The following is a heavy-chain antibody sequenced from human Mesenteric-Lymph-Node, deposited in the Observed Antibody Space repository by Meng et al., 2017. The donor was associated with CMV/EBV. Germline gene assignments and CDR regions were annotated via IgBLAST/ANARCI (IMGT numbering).Heavy chain of an antibody. V-gene: IGHV3-74*03. CDR1: GINFSDYW. CDR3: AREGGYCSSTSCYTYVAFDI. J-gene: IGHJ3*02. CDR2: INCDGSTT. D-gene: IGHD2-2*02. Sequence: GESLKISCAASGINFSDYWMSWARQAPGKGLVWVSRINCDGSTTTYADSVKGRFTISRDNAKNSLYLQMNSLRAEDTAVYYCAREGGYCSSTSCYTYVAFDIWGQGTMVTVSS.